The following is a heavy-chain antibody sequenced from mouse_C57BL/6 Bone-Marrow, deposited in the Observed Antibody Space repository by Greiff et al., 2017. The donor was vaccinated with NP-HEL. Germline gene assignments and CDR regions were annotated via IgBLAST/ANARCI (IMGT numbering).Heavy chain of an antibody. Sequence: QVQLQQSGPELVKPGASVKISCKASGYAFSSSWMNWVKQRPGKGLEWIGRIYPGDGDTNYNGKFKGKATLTADKSSSTAYMQLSSLTSEDSAVYFCARSSYYSNFDYWGQGTTLTVSS. CDR1: GYAFSSSW. CDR3: ARSSYYSNFDY. V-gene: IGHV1-82*01. D-gene: IGHD2-5*01. CDR2: IYPGDGDT. J-gene: IGHJ2*01.